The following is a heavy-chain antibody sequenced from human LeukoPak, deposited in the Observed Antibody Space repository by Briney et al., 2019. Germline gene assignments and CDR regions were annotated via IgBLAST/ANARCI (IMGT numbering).Heavy chain of an antibody. CDR2: IDPSDSYT. J-gene: IGHJ4*02. D-gene: IGHD6-19*01. CDR3: ARQGSGWSFDY. Sequence: GESLRISCKGSGYSFTRYWISWVRQMPGKGLEWVGTIDPSDSYTKYSPAFQGHVTISADKSTSTAYLQWSSLKASDTAIYYCARQGSGWSFDYWGQGTLVTVSS. CDR1: GYSFTRYW. V-gene: IGHV5-10-1*01.